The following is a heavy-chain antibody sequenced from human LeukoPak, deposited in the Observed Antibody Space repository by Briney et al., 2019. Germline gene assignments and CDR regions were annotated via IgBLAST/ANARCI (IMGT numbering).Heavy chain of an antibody. D-gene: IGHD6-13*01. Sequence: SETLSLTCTVSGGSISSNSYYWGWIRQPPGKGLEWIGNIYYSGSTYYNPSLKSRVTISIDTSKNQFSLKLSSVTAADTAKYYCASNSSSWYGAYYWGQGTLVTVSS. J-gene: IGHJ4*02. CDR3: ASNSSSWYGAYY. CDR1: GGSISSNSYY. V-gene: IGHV4-39*01. CDR2: IYYSGST.